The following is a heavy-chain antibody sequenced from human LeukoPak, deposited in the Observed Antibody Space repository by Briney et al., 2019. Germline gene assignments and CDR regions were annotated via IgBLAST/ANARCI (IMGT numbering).Heavy chain of an antibody. V-gene: IGHV3-21*06. CDR3: ARDWGQTAHLPSLDY. CDR2: ISGNSVWI. Sequence: VGSPRDSRAASRVTFTASNMNSVRPGPGEGLERVSAISGNSVWIYHAETLRGRFTASRDNAKNSLVLEMTNLGADDTAVYYCARDWGQTAHLPSLDYWGRGTPVTVSS. J-gene: IGHJ4*02. D-gene: IGHD3-16*01. CDR1: RVTFTASN.